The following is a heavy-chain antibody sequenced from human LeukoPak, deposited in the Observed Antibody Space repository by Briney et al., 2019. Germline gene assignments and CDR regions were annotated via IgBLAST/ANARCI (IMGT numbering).Heavy chain of an antibody. J-gene: IGHJ4*02. Sequence: GGSLRLSCAASGFTFSDYYMSWIRQAPGKGLEWVSYISSTSSYTKYADSVKGRFTISRDNAKNSLYLQMNSPKAEDTAVYYCARCRVPTYHLDWWGQGNLVTVTS. CDR3: ARCRVPTYHLDW. D-gene: IGHD4/OR15-4a*01. CDR1: GFTFSDYY. CDR2: ISSTSSYT. V-gene: IGHV3-11*03.